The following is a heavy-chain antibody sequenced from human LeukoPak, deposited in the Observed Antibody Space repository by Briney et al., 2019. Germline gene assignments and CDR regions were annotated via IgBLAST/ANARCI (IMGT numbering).Heavy chain of an antibody. CDR2: IDSSGSHI. J-gene: IGHJ4*02. V-gene: IGHV3-21*01. D-gene: IGHD4-11*01. CDR3: AIDFRTKFDDFSPAYDFDY. CDR1: GFTFSSYW. Sequence: PGGSLRLSCAASGFTFSSYWMSWVRQAPGKGLEWVSSIDSSGSHIYYADSLKGRFTISRDNAKNTLFLQMNSLRAEDTAAYYCAIDFRTKFDDFSPAYDFDYWGQGALVTVSS.